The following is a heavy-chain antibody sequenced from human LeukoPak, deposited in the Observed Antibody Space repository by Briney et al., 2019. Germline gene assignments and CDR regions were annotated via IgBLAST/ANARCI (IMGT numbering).Heavy chain of an antibody. CDR3: ARRGYSGYDVMRGFDH. J-gene: IGHJ4*02. CDR2: INPNSGAT. Sequence: GASVKVSCKTSGYTFNVYYIHWVRRAPGQGLEWLGLINPNSGATKYAQKFQGRVSMTRDTSISTAYMELSSLRSDDTAVYYCARRGYSGYDVMRGFDHWGQGTLVTVSS. CDR1: GYTFNVYY. D-gene: IGHD5-12*01. V-gene: IGHV1-2*02.